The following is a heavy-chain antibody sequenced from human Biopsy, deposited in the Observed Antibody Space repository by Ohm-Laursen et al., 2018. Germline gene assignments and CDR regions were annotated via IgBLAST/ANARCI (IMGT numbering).Heavy chain of an antibody. Sequence: GSLRLSCTASGFTFSNYAMSWVRQAPGKGLEWVSAISGSAGSTNYADSVKGRFTISRDNSKNTLYLQLNSLRAEDTASYYCARDAEEFDSSGPRFDYWGQGTLVTVSS. CDR3: ARDAEEFDSSGPRFDY. J-gene: IGHJ4*02. CDR2: ISGSAGST. V-gene: IGHV3-23*01. CDR1: GFTFSNYA. D-gene: IGHD3-22*01.